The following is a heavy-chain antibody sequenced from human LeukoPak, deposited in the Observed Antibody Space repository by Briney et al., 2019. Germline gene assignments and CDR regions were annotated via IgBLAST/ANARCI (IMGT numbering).Heavy chain of an antibody. D-gene: IGHD3-10*01. V-gene: IGHV3-30-3*01. J-gene: IGHJ4*02. CDR3: ARGGDFDY. Sequence: GGSLRLSCAASGFTFSSYAMHWVRQAPGKGLEWVAVISYDGSNKYYADSVKGRFTISRDNSKNTLYLQMNSLRAEDTAVYYCARGGDFDYWGQGTLVTVSS. CDR1: GFTFSSYA. CDR2: ISYDGSNK.